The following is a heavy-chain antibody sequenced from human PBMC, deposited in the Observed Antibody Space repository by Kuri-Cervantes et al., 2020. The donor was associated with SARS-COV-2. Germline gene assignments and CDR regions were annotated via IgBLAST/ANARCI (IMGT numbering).Heavy chain of an antibody. Sequence: SETLSLTCTVSGGSISSYYWSWIRQPPGKGLEWIGYIYYSGSTNYNPSLKSRVTISVDTSKNQFSLKLSSVTAADTAVYYCATSYGGSGSYYYGMDVWGQGTTVIVSS. V-gene: IGHV4-59*01. CDR2: IYYSGST. CDR3: ATSYGGSGSYYYGMDV. J-gene: IGHJ6*02. CDR1: GGSISSYY. D-gene: IGHD3-10*01.